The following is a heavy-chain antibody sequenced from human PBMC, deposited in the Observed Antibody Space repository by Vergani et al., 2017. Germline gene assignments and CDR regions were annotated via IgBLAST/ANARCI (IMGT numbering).Heavy chain of an antibody. CDR3: ARTAVTTFSDAFDI. V-gene: IGHV1-18*01. J-gene: IGHJ3*02. CDR2: LNAGNGNT. CDR1: GYTFTSYG. D-gene: IGHD4-17*01. Sequence: QVQLVPSGAEVKKPGASVKVSCKASGYTFTSYGISWVRQAPGQGLEWMGWLNAGNGNTKYSQKFQGRVTITRDTSESTAYMELSSLRSEDTALYYCARTAVTTFSDAFDIWGQGTMVTVSS.